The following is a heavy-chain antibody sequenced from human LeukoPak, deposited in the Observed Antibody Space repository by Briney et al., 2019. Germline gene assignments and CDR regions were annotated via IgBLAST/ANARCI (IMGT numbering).Heavy chain of an antibody. Sequence: PGGSLRLSCAASGFTFSSYSMNWVRQAPGKGLEWVSSISSGSSYISYADSVKGRFTISRDNAKNSLYLQMNSLRAEDTAVYYCARVTSSSLYSFDYWGQGTLVAVFS. D-gene: IGHD6-13*01. J-gene: IGHJ4*02. CDR1: GFTFSSYS. CDR2: ISSGSSYI. CDR3: ARVTSSSLYSFDY. V-gene: IGHV3-21*01.